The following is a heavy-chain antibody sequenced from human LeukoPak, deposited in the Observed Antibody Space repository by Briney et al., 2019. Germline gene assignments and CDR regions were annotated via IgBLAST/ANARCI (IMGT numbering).Heavy chain of an antibody. V-gene: IGHV3-23*01. CDR2: ISGGTT. CDR3: AKSVYHSGNY. Sequence: PGGSLRLSCAASGFTISTYGVSWVRQAPGKGLEWVSSISGGTTYYADSVKGRFTISGDNSKNTVSLQMNSLRAEDTAVYYCAKSVYHSGNYWGQGTLVTVSS. J-gene: IGHJ4*02. D-gene: IGHD3-10*01. CDR1: GFTISTYG.